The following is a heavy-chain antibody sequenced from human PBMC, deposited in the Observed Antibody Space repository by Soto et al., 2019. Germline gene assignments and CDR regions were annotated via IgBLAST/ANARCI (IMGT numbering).Heavy chain of an antibody. Sequence: QLQLQESGPGLVKPSETLSLTCTVSGGSISSSSYYWGWIRQPPGKGLEWIGSIYYSGSTYYNPSLKSRVTISVDTSKNQFSLKLSSVTAADTGVYYCARPGDVYAIDYWGQGTLVTVSS. CDR2: IYYSGST. D-gene: IGHD2-8*01. CDR3: ARPGDVYAIDY. CDR1: GGSISSSSYY. V-gene: IGHV4-39*01. J-gene: IGHJ4*02.